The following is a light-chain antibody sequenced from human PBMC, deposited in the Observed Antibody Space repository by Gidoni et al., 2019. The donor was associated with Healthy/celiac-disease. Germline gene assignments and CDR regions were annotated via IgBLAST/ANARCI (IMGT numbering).Light chain of an antibody. CDR1: QRVSSSY. J-gene: IGKJ3*01. CDR2: GAS. Sequence: EIVLTHSPGTLSLSPGERATLSCRASQRVSSSYLAWYQQKPGQAPRLLIYGASSRATGIPDRFSGSGSGTDFTLTISRLEPEDFAVYYCQQYGSSLFTFGPGTKVDIK. CDR3: QQYGSSLFT. V-gene: IGKV3-20*01.